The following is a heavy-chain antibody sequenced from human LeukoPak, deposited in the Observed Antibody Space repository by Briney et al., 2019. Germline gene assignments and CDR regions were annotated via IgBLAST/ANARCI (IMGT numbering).Heavy chain of an antibody. D-gene: IGHD3-9*01. CDR3: TTDSRSFFRYYDILTGYYLSY. Sequence: GGSLRLSCAASGFTFSNAWMSWVRQAPGKGLEWVGRIKSKTDGGTTDYAAPVEGRFTISRDDSKNTLYLQMNSLKTEDTAVYYCTTDSRSFFRYYDILTGYYLSYWGQGTLVTVSS. V-gene: IGHV3-15*01. CDR2: IKSKTDGGTT. J-gene: IGHJ4*02. CDR1: GFTFSNAW.